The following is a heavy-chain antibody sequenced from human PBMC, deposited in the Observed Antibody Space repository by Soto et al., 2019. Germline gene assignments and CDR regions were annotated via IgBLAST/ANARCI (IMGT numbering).Heavy chain of an antibody. J-gene: IGHJ4*02. CDR3: ARDRSGPGGFDY. V-gene: IGHV3-21*01. CDR2: ISSSSSYI. D-gene: IGHD6-19*01. CDR1: GFTFSSYS. Sequence: PGGSLRLSCAASGFTFSSYSMNWVRQAPGKGLEWVSSISSSSSYIYYADSVKGRFTISRDNAKNSLYLQMNSLRAEDTAVYYCARDRSGPGGFDYWGQGTLVTVSS.